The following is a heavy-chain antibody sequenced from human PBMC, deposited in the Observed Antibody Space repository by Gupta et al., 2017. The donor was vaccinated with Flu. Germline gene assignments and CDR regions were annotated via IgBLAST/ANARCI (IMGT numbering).Heavy chain of an antibody. V-gene: IGHV1-2*02. CDR2: INPKRGGT. CDR3: ERRTEYDFWGDPPTWFEP. Sequence: QVQLVQSWAEVKKPGASVKVSCKASEYTFTDYYIHWVRQAPGQGLEWMGWINPKRGGTNYAKRCQGRVNMKRDTSINKAYMELSRRTSDDTAVYYCERRTEYDFWGDPPTWFEPWGQGTRVTVSS. CDR1: EYTFTDYY. D-gene: IGHD3-3*01. J-gene: IGHJ5*02.